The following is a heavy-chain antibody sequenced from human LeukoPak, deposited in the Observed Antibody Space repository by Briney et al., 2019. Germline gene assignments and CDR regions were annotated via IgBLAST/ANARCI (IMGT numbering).Heavy chain of an antibody. J-gene: IGHJ4*02. Sequence: GGSLRLSCAASGFTFSTYWMHWVRQAPGKGLLWVSRINTDGSTTTYADSVKGRFTISRDNAKNTLYLQMNSLRAEDTAVYFCARGAPADYWGQGTLVTVSS. CDR1: GFTFSTYW. V-gene: IGHV3-74*01. CDR2: INTDGSTT. CDR3: ARGAPADY. D-gene: IGHD2-2*01.